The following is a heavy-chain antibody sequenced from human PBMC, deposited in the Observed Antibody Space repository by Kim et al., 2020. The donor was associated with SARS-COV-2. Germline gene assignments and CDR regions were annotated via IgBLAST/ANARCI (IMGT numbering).Heavy chain of an antibody. CDR3: ARGRGGYGPPGDAFDI. V-gene: IGHV1-69*13. J-gene: IGHJ3*02. CDR2: IIPIFGTA. Sequence: SVKVSCKASGGTFSSYAISWVRQAPGQGLEWMGGIIPIFGTANYAQKFQGRVTITADESTSTAYMELSSLRSEDTAVYYCARGRGGYGPPGDAFDIWGQGTMVTVSS. D-gene: IGHD5-18*01. CDR1: GGTFSSYA.